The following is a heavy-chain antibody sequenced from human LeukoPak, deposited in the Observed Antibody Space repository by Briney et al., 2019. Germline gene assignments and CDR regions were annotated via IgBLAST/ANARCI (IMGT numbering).Heavy chain of an antibody. CDR2: IYYSGST. CDR3: ARDLYDFWSGSPRYYFDY. D-gene: IGHD3-3*01. V-gene: IGHV4-61*01. Sequence: SETLSLTCTVSGGSVSSGSYYWSWIRQPPGKGLEWIGYIYYSGSTNYNPSLKSRVTISVDTSKNQFSLKLSSVTAADTAVYYCARDLYDFWSGSPRYYFDYWGQGTLVTVSS. CDR1: GGSVSSGSYY. J-gene: IGHJ4*02.